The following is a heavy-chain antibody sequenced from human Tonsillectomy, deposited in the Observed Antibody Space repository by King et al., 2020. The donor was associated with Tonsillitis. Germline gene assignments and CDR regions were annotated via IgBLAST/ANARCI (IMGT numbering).Heavy chain of an antibody. V-gene: IGHV3-33*05. D-gene: IGHD6-19*01. Sequence: VQLVESGGGVVQPGGSLRLSCEASGFTFSTYGIHWVRQAPGKGLEWVAIIAYDGSDKYYADSVKGRFTISRDNSKNTLYLQMNSLRAEDAAVYYCARGSEWLVTPLSAFDIWGQGTMVTVSS. CDR1: GFTFSTYG. J-gene: IGHJ3*02. CDR3: ARGSEWLVTPLSAFDI. CDR2: IAYDGSDK.